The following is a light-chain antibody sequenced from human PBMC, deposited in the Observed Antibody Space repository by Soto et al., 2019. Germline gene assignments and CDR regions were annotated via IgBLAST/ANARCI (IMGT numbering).Light chain of an antibody. CDR1: SGHSSYA. J-gene: IGLJ2*01. CDR3: QTWGSGIVL. V-gene: IGLV4-69*01. CDR2: LNSDGSH. Sequence: QLVLTQSPSASASLGASVKLTCTLSSGHSSYAIAWHQQQPEKGPRYLMKLNSDGSHNKGDGIPDRFSGSSSGAERYLIISSLQSEDEADYYCQTWGSGIVLFGGGTKLTVL.